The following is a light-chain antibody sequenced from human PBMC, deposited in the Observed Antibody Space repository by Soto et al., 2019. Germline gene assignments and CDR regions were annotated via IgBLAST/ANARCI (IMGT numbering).Light chain of an antibody. CDR2: RNN. J-gene: IGLJ2*01. CDR3: AAWDDSIVV. Sequence: QSVLTQPPSASGTPGQRVTISCSGSSSNIGSNYVYWYQQFPGTAPKLLIYRNNQRPSGVPDRFSGSKSGTSASLAISGLRSEDEADYYCAAWDDSIVVFGGGTKLTVL. CDR1: SSNIGSNY. V-gene: IGLV1-47*01.